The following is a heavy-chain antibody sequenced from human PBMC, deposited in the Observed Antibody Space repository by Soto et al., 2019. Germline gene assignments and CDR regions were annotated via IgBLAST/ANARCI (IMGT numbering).Heavy chain of an antibody. J-gene: IGHJ5*02. D-gene: IGHD6-13*01. CDR2: INAGNGNT. V-gene: IGHV1-3*01. CDR3: ARERSAAGTGWFDP. CDR1: GYTFTSYA. Sequence: ASVKVSCKASGYTFTSYAMHWVRQAPGQRLEWMGWINAGNGNTKYSQKFQGRVTMTRNTSISTAYMDLSSLRSEDTAVYYCARERSAAGTGWFDPWGQGTLVTVSS.